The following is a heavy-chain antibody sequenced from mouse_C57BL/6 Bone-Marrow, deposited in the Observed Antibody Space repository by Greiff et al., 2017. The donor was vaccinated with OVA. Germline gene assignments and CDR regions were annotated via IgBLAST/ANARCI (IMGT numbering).Heavy chain of an antibody. V-gene: IGHV5-6*01. CDR1: GFTFSSYG. D-gene: IGHD4-1*01. CDR2: ISSGGSYT. J-gene: IGHJ2*01. CDR3: ARQLVPFDY. Sequence: EVMLVESGGDLVKPGGSLKLSCAASGFTFSSYGMSWVRQTPDKRLEWVATISSGGSYTYYPDSVKGRFTISRDNAKNTLYLQMSSLKSEDTAMYYCARQLVPFDYWGQGTTLTVSS.